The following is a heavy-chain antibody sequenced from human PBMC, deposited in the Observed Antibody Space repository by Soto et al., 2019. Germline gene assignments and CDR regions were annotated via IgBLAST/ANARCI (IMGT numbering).Heavy chain of an antibody. V-gene: IGHV3-72*01. Sequence: SMRLSCVASGFTFSDHYMDWVRQAPGKGLEWVGRIRKRVNGYTTEYAAPVKGRFTISRDDSANSMHLQMHSLKTEDTAVYFCTRVSSTSYFDFWAQGTLVTVSS. CDR1: GFTFSDHY. CDR2: IRKRVNGYTT. CDR3: TRVSSTSYFDF. J-gene: IGHJ4*02. D-gene: IGHD2-2*01.